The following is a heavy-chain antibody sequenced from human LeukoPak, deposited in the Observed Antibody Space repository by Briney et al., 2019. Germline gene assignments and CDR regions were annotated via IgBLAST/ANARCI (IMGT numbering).Heavy chain of an antibody. J-gene: IGHJ4*02. V-gene: IGHV4-34*01. CDR1: GGSFSGYC. D-gene: IGHD6-19*01. CDR2: INHSGST. CDR3: ARGSVAVAGTGGFDY. Sequence: SETLSLTCAVYGGSFSGYCWSWIRQPPGKGLEWIGEINHSGSTNYNPSLKSRVTISVDTSKNQFSLKLSSVTAADTAVYYCARGSVAVAGTGGFDYWGQGTLVTVSS.